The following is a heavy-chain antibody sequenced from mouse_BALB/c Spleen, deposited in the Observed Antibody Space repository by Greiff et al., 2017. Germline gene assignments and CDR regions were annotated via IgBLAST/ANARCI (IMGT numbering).Heavy chain of an antibody. Sequence: VQGVESGPGLVAPSQSLSITCTVSGFSLTSYGVHWVRQPPGKGLEWLGVIWAGGSTNYNSALMSRLSISKDNSKSQVFLKMNSLQTDDTAMYYCAREGEGYAMDYWGQGTSVTVSS. V-gene: IGHV2-9*02. CDR3: AREGEGYAMDY. J-gene: IGHJ4*01. CDR1: GFSLTSYG. CDR2: IWAGGST.